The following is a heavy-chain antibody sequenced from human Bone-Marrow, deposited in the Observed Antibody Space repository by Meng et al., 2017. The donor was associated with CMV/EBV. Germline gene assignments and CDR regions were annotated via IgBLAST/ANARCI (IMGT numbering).Heavy chain of an antibody. J-gene: IGHJ4*02. D-gene: IGHD3-10*01. Sequence: GESLKISCAASGFIFSDYYMSGIRQAPGKGLEWVSYISSSGSTIYYADSVKGRFTISRDNAKNSLYLQMNSLRAENMAVYYCAAAGMPPGDYWGEGTLVTVSS. CDR1: GFIFSDYY. CDR2: ISSSGSTI. V-gene: IGHV3-11*01. CDR3: AAAGMPPGDY.